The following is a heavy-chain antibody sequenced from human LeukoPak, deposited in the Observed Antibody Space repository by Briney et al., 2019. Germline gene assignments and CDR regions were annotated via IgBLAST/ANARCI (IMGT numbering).Heavy chain of an antibody. Sequence: SETLSLTCTVSGGSISSYYWWGWIRQPPGKGLEWIGSISYSGSTHYNPSLMSRVTISVDTSKNQFSLKLSSVTAADTAVYYCARQLGSGKWTFDIWGQGTVVTVSS. CDR1: GGSISSYYW. D-gene: IGHD3-10*01. V-gene: IGHV4-39*01. CDR2: ISYSGST. J-gene: IGHJ3*02. CDR3: ARQLGSGKWTFDI.